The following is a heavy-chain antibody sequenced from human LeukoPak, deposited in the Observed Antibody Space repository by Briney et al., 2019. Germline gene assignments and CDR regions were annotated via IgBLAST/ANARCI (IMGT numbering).Heavy chain of an antibody. CDR1: GSTVSSYY. D-gene: IGHD6-19*01. CDR2: IYSGGST. J-gene: IGHJ5*02. V-gene: IGHV3-66*01. Sequence: PGGSLRLSCAASGSTVSSYYMSWVRQAPGKGLEWVSVIYSGGSTYYADSVKGRFTFSRDNSKNTLYLQMNSLRAEDTAVYYCARDLSTGWVTWGQGTLVTVSS. CDR3: ARDLSTGWVT.